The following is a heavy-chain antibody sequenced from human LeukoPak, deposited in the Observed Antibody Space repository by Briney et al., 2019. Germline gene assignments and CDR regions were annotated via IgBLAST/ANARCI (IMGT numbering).Heavy chain of an antibody. Sequence: SQTLSLTCAISGDSVSSNSAAWNWIRQSPSRGLEWLGRTYYRSKWYNDYAVSVKSRITINPDTSKNQFSLKLSSVTAADTAVYYCAREEFSGGFRSFNYFDYWGQGTLVTVSS. V-gene: IGHV6-1*01. J-gene: IGHJ4*02. CDR2: TYYRSKWYN. D-gene: IGHD3-10*01. CDR1: GDSVSSNSAA. CDR3: AREEFSGGFRSFNYFDY.